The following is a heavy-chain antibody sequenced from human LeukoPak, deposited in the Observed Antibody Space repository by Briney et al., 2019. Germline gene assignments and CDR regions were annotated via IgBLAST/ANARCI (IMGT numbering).Heavy chain of an antibody. V-gene: IGHV1-8*01. Sequence: GASVKVSCKASGYTFTSYDINRVRQATGQGLEWMGWMNPNSGNTGYAQKFQSRVTMTRNTSISTAYMELSSLRSEDTAVYYCARVQEYSSSWYRYYYYYYGMDVWGQGTTVTVSS. J-gene: IGHJ6*02. CDR3: ARVQEYSSSWYRYYYYYYGMDV. D-gene: IGHD6-13*01. CDR2: MNPNSGNT. CDR1: GYTFTSYD.